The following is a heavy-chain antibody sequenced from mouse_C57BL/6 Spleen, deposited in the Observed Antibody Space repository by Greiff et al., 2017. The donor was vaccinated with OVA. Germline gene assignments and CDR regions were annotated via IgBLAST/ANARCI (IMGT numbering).Heavy chain of an antibody. D-gene: IGHD1-1*01. V-gene: IGHV3-6*01. Sequence: VQLQQSGPGLVKPSQSLSLTCSVTGYSITSGYYWNWIRQFPGNKLEWMGYISYDGSNNYNPSLKNRISITRDTSKNQFFLKLNSVTTEDTATYYCARDYYGSSYYWYFDVWGTGTTVTVSS. J-gene: IGHJ1*03. CDR1: GYSITSGYY. CDR3: ARDYYGSSYYWYFDV. CDR2: ISYDGSN.